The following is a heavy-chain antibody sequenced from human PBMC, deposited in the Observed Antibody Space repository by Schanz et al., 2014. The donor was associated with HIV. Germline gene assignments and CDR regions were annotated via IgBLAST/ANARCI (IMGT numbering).Heavy chain of an antibody. CDR3: AKGGFFGDYVSYCYGLDV. CDR2: ISGSGGST. V-gene: IGHV3-23*01. D-gene: IGHD4-17*01. CDR1: GITFSSYA. Sequence: EVQLLESGGGLVQPGGSLRLSCAASGITFSSYAMSWVRQAPGKGLEWVSAISGSGGSTYYADSVKGRFTISRDNSKNTLYLQMNSLRAEDTAVYFCAKGGFFGDYVSYCYGLDVWGQGTTVTVSS. J-gene: IGHJ6*02.